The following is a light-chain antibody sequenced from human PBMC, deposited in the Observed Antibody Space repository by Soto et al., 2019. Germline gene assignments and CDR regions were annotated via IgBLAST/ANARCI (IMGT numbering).Light chain of an antibody. V-gene: IGLV2-23*01. CDR1: SSDVGSYNL. CDR3: CSYAGSSTPCV. Sequence: QSVLTQPASLSGSPGQSITISCTGSSSDVGSYNLVSWYQQHPDKAPKLMIYEGTKRPSGVSIRFSGSKSGNTASLTISGLQAEDEADYYCCSYAGSSTPCVFGSGTKVTVL. J-gene: IGLJ1*01. CDR2: EGT.